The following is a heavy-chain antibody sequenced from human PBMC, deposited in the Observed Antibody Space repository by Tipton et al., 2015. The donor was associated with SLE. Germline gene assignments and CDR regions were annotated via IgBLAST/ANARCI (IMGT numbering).Heavy chain of an antibody. CDR1: GDSINSHY. V-gene: IGHV4-4*07. D-gene: IGHD6-19*01. CDR2: IYPSGSI. CDR3: ARHERWPHFDY. J-gene: IGHJ4*02. Sequence: TLSLTCTVSGDSINSHYWSWIRQSAGKGLQWIGRIYPSGSINYNPSLKSRVTMSVETSKNQFSLKLSSMTAADTAVYYCARHERWPHFDYWGQGTLVTVSS.